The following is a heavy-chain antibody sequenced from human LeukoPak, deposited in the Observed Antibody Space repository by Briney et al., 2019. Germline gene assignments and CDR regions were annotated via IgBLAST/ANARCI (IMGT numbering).Heavy chain of an antibody. CDR1: GLTFSRYA. V-gene: IGHV3-23*01. D-gene: IGHD1-26*01. CDR3: ARVWELSFDH. Sequence: GGSLRLSCAASGLTFSRYAMSWVRQAPAKGLECVAISYSEEWVAISYSGGTSQYAASVKGRFITSRDNSRNTLSLQMKSLRADETALYYCARVWELSFDHWGQGTLVTVSS. CDR2: ISYSGGTS. J-gene: IGHJ4*02.